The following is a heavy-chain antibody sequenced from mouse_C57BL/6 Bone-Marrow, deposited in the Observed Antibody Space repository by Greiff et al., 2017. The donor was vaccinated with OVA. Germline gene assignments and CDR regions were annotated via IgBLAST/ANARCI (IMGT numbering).Heavy chain of an antibody. CDR1: GYSITSGYY. J-gene: IGHJ2*01. D-gene: IGHD4-1*01. CDR2: ISYDGSN. Sequence: VQLQQSGPGLVKPSQSLSLTCSVTGYSITSGYYWNWIRQFPGNKLEWMGYISYDGSNNYNPSLKNRISITRDTSKNQFFLKLNSVTTEDTATYYCARDPGTGYYFDYWGQGTTLTVSS. CDR3: ARDPGTGYYFDY. V-gene: IGHV3-6*01.